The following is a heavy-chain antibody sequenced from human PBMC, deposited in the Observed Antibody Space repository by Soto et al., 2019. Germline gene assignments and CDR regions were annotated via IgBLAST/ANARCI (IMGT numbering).Heavy chain of an antibody. V-gene: IGHV3-21*01. D-gene: IGHD3-3*02. CDR3: PRYLSGTYIPFDY. Sequence: EVQLVESGGGLVKPGGSLRLSCEASGFTFSVYDMIWVRQAPGRGLEWVSSISRSSDYIDYEDSLKGRFTVSRDNAKNSLYLEMNSLRAEDTAVYYCPRYLSGTYIPFDYWGQGTLVTVSS. CDR1: GFTFSVYD. J-gene: IGHJ3*01. CDR2: ISRSSDYI.